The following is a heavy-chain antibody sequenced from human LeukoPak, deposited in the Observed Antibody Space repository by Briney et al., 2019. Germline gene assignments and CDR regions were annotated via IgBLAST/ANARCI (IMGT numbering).Heavy chain of an antibody. V-gene: IGHV3-74*01. D-gene: IGHD2-21*02. Sequence: GGSLRLSCAASGFTFSSYWMHWVRQGPGKGLVWVSRSLSDGSRTTYADSVKGRFTISRDNSKNTLYLQMNSLRAEDTAVYYCAKDRLAYCGGDCYSGFDYWGQGTLVTVSS. J-gene: IGHJ4*02. CDR3: AKDRLAYCGGDCYSGFDY. CDR1: GFTFSSYW. CDR2: SLSDGSRT.